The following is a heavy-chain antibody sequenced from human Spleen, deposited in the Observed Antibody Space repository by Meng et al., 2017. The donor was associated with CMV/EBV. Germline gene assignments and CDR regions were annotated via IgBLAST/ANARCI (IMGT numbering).Heavy chain of an antibody. D-gene: IGHD3-9*01. V-gene: IGHV4-59*08. CDR1: GGSISSYY. CDR3: ARHARSDILPNYY. J-gene: IGHJ4*02. CDR2: IYYSGST. Sequence: SETLSLTCTVSGGSISSYYWSWIRQPPGKGLEWIGHIYYSGSTNYNPSLKSRVTISVDTSKNQFSLKLSSVTAADTAVYYCARHARSDILPNYYWGQGTLVTVSS.